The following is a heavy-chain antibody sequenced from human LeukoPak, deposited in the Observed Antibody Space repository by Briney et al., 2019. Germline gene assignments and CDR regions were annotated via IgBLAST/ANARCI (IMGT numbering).Heavy chain of an antibody. CDR2: IKQDGSEK. D-gene: IGHD3-22*01. J-gene: IGHJ3*02. CDR1: GFTFSSYW. Sequence: GGSLRLSCAASGFTFSSYWMSWVRQAPGKGLEWVANIKQDGSEKYYVDSVKGRFTISRDNAKNSLYLQMNSLRAEDTAVYYCARARPYYDSSGYHDAFDIWGQGTMVTVSS. CDR3: ARARPYYDSSGYHDAFDI. V-gene: IGHV3-7*01.